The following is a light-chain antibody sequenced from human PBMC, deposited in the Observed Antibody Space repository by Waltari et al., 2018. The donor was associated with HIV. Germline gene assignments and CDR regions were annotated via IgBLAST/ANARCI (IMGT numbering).Light chain of an antibody. CDR1: QSVSSSY. V-gene: IGKV3-20*01. Sequence: EIVLTQSPGTLSLSPGERATLSCRASQSVSSSYLAWYQQKPGQAPRLLIYGASNRATGIPDRFSGSGSGTDFTLTISRLEPEDFAVYYCQQYGSSHRTFGQGTKVEIK. CDR2: GAS. J-gene: IGKJ1*01. CDR3: QQYGSSHRT.